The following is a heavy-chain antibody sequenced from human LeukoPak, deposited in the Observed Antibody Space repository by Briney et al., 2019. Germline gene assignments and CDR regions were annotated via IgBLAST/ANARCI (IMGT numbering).Heavy chain of an antibody. CDR2: INPNTGGT. D-gene: IGHD5-18*01. Sequence: ASVKVSCKASGYTFTGYYMHWVRQAPGQGLEWMGWINPNTGGTNYAQKFQGRVTMTRATSISTAYMELSSLTSDDTAVYYCARDDSFQFDSWGQGTLVTVSS. CDR1: GYTFTGYY. CDR3: ARDDSFQFDS. V-gene: IGHV1-2*02. J-gene: IGHJ4*02.